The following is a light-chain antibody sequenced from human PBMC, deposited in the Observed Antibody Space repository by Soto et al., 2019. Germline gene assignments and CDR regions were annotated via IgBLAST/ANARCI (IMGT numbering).Light chain of an antibody. CDR1: QSVSSY. V-gene: IGKV3-11*01. CDR3: QQYYSTPLT. CDR2: DAS. J-gene: IGKJ4*01. Sequence: EIVLTQSPATLSLSPGERATLSCRASQSVSSYLAWYQQKPGQAPRLLIYDASKRATGIPARFSGSASGTDFTLTISSLEPEDFAVYYCQQYYSTPLTFGGGTKVEIK.